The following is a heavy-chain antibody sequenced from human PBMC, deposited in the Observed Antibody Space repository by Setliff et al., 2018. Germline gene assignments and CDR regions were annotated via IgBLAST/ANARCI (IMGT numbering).Heavy chain of an antibody. V-gene: IGHV4-31*03. Sequence: PSETLSLTCTVSGGSINSGGYYWTWIRQHPGKGLEWIGCAYHSGSTYYNPSLKSRVAISVDTSKNQLSLKLSSVTAADTAVYYCTRHAGRENQLPHTYYYYMDVWGKGATVTVSS. CDR2: AYHSGST. CDR3: TRHAGRENQLPHTYYYYMDV. CDR1: GGSINSGGYY. J-gene: IGHJ6*03. D-gene: IGHD2-2*01.